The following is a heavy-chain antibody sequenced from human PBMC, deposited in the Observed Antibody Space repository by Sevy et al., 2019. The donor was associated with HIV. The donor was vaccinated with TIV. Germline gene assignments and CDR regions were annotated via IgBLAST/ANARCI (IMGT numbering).Heavy chain of an antibody. CDR3: ARVFYGDPPYFDY. V-gene: IGHV3-21*01. D-gene: IGHD4-17*01. CDR1: GFTFSSYS. CDR2: ISSSSSYI. J-gene: IGHJ4*02. Sequence: GGSLRLSCAASGFTFSSYSMNWVRQAPGKGLEWVSSISSSSSYIYYADSVKGRFTISRDNAKNSLYLQMNSLRAEDTAVYYCARVFYGDPPYFDYWGQGTLVTVSS.